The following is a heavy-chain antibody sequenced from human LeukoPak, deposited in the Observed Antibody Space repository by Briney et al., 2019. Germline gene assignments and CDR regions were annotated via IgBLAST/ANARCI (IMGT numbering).Heavy chain of an antibody. Sequence: SETLSLTCTVSGGSISGYYGGWIRQPPGKGLEWIGYVYYSGSTGYNPSLKSRVPISVDTSKNQFSLNLSSVTAADTAVYYCARSFDSRGYYYYGMDVWGQGTTVTVSS. CDR2: VYYSGST. CDR3: ARSFDSRGYYYYGMDV. V-gene: IGHV4-59*01. CDR1: GGSISGYY. D-gene: IGHD3-22*01. J-gene: IGHJ6*02.